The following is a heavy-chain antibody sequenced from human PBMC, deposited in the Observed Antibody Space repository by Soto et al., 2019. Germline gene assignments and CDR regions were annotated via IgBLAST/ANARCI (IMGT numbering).Heavy chain of an antibody. Sequence: QVQLVQSGAEVKKPGSSVKVSCKASGGTFSSYAISWVRQAPGQGLEWMGGIIPIFGTANYAQKFQGRVTITADKSTSTAYMELSSLRCEDTAVYYCARMDDILTGYYKGGLGYWGQGTLVTVSS. CDR3: ARMDDILTGYYKGGLGY. V-gene: IGHV1-69*14. CDR1: GGTFSSYA. J-gene: IGHJ4*02. D-gene: IGHD3-9*01. CDR2: IIPIFGTA.